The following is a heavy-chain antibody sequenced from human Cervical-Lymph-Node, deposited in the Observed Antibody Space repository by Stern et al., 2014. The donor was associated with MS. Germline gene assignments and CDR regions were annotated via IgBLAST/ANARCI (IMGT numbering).Heavy chain of an antibody. Sequence: EVQLVESGAEVKKPGEPLTISCKGSGYTFSNYWIGWVRHMPGRGLEWMGIIYPGDSDTRYSPSFQGQVTISADRSITTAYLHWTGLKASDTAIYYCARALTGTLNPYYFDFWGQGTLVTVSS. CDR3: ARALTGTLNPYYFDF. CDR1: GYTFSNYW. J-gene: IGHJ4*02. V-gene: IGHV5-51*03. CDR2: IYPGDSDT. D-gene: IGHD7-27*01.